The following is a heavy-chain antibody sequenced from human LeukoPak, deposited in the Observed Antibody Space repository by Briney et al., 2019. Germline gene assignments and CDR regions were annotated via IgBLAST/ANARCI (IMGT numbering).Heavy chain of an antibody. CDR2: ISAYNGNT. CDR1: GYAFTSYG. CDR3: ARGTGLGPD. J-gene: IGHJ4*02. V-gene: IGHV1-18*01. Sequence: ASVKVSCKASGYAFTSYGISWVRLAPGQGLEWMGWISAYNGNTNYAQKLQGRVTMTTDTSTSTAYMELKSLRYGYTAVCECARGTGLGPDWGQGTLVTVSS. D-gene: IGHD7-27*01.